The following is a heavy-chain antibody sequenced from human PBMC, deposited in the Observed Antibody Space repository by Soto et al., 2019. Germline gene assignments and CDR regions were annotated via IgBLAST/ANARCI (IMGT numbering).Heavy chain of an antibody. J-gene: IGHJ6*02. CDR1: GFIFSDYY. CDR3: ARENYYKMDV. V-gene: IGHV3-11*05. Sequence: QVTLVESGGGLVKPGGSLRLSCAASGFIFSDYYMTWIRQSPGKGLEWISYISNSGITNYADSVKGRFTISSDNAKNSLYLQMDSLRAEDTAVYYCARENYYKMDVWGQGTTVTVSS. CDR2: ISNSGIT.